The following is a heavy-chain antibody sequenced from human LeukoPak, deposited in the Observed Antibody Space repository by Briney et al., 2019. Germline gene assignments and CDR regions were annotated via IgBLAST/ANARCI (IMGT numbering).Heavy chain of an antibody. Sequence: PSETLSLTCAGYGGSFSGYYWSWIRQPPGKGLEWIGEINHSGSTNYNPSLKSRVTISVDTSKNQFSLKLSSVTAADTAVYYCARPLRYYGSGSYDAFDIWGQGTMVTVSS. J-gene: IGHJ3*02. V-gene: IGHV4-34*01. D-gene: IGHD3-10*01. CDR1: GGSFSGYY. CDR3: ARPLRYYGSGSYDAFDI. CDR2: INHSGST.